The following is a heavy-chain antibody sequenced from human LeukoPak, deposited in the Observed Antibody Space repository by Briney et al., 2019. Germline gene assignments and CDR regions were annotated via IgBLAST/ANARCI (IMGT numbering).Heavy chain of an antibody. CDR3: ARWGGDYGGSQWPNYFDY. CDR1: GFTFSSYG. CDR2: IYSGGST. V-gene: IGHV3-53*01. D-gene: IGHD4-23*01. J-gene: IGHJ4*02. Sequence: GGSLRLSCAASGFTFSSYGMSWVRQAPGKGLEWVSVIYSGGSTYYADSVKGRFTISRDNSKNTLYLQMNSLRAEDTAVYYCARWGGDYGGSQWPNYFDYWGQGTLVTVSS.